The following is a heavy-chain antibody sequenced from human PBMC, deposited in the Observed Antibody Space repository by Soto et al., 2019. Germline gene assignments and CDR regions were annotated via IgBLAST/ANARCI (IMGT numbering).Heavy chain of an antibody. D-gene: IGHD6-6*01. Sequence: ASVKVCCKASGYTFTGYYMHWVRQAPGQGLEWMGWINPNSGGTNYAQKFQGWVTTTRDTSISTAYMELSRLRSDDTAVYYCAREAAARPLHYYGMDVWGQGTTVTVS. CDR3: AREAAARPLHYYGMDV. CDR1: GYTFTGYY. V-gene: IGHV1-2*04. CDR2: INPNSGGT. J-gene: IGHJ6*02.